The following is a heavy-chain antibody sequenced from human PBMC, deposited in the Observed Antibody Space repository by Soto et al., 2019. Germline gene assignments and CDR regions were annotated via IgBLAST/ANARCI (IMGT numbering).Heavy chain of an antibody. V-gene: IGHV4-34*01. J-gene: IGHJ6*02. CDR3: ASSRGWGTYYYYYYGMDL. Sequence: PSETLSLTCAFYVVSFSGYYWSCIRHPPGKWLEWIGEINHSGSTNYNPSLKSRVTISVDTPKNQFSLKLSSVTAADTAVYYCASSRGWGTYYYYYYGMDLWGQGTTVTVSS. CDR1: VVSFSGYY. CDR2: INHSGST. D-gene: IGHD6-19*01.